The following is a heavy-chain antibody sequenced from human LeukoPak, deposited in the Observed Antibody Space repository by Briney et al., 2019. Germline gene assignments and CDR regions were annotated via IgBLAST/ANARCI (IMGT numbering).Heavy chain of an antibody. CDR2: ISGSGGST. CDR3: AKDDYRYYYGMDV. Sequence: GGSLRLSCAASGFTFSSYAMSWVRQAPGKGLEWVSAISGSGGSTYYADSAKGRFTISRDNSKNTLYLQMNSLRAEDTAVYYCAKDDYRYYYGMDVWGQGTTVTVSS. CDR1: GFTFSSYA. J-gene: IGHJ6*02. V-gene: IGHV3-23*01. D-gene: IGHD4/OR15-4a*01.